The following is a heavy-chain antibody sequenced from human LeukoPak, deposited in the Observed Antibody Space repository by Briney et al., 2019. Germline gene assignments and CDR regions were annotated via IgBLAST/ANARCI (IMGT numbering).Heavy chain of an antibody. V-gene: IGHV3-20*04. CDR2: TNWNGGGI. J-gene: IGHJ6*02. D-gene: IGHD4-11*01. Sequence: GGSLRLSCAASGFTFDDYGVSWVRQAPGKGLEWVSGTNWNGGGIGYAESVKGRFTISRDNAKNSLYLQMNSLRAEDTAVYYCARDSRYGMDVWGQGTTVTVSS. CDR3: ARDSRYGMDV. CDR1: GFTFDDYG.